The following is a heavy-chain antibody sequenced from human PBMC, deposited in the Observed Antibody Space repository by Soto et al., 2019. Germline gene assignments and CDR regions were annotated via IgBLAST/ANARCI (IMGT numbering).Heavy chain of an antibody. J-gene: IGHJ6*02. V-gene: IGHV5-51*01. Sequence: GESLKISCVGSGFSFIRYTGGWVRQVPGKGLEWMGVIHPGDSDTIYSPSFQGQVTISADKSISTAYLQWSSLKASDTAMYYCTLSYGDSYYYYSGMDVWGQGTTVTVSS. CDR3: TLSYGDSYYYYSGMDV. D-gene: IGHD4-17*01. CDR2: IHPGDSDT. CDR1: GFSFIRYT.